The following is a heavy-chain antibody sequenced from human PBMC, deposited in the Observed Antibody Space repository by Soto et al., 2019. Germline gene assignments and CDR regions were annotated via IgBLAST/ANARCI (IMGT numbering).Heavy chain of an antibody. CDR2: ISYDGSNK. Sequence: ESGGGVVQPGRSLRLSCAASGFTFSSYAMHWVRQAPGKGLEWVAVISYDGSNKYYADSVKGRFTISRDNSKNTLYLQMNSLRAEDTAVYYCARELGYSGDYWGQGTLVTVSS. J-gene: IGHJ4*02. V-gene: IGHV3-30-3*01. D-gene: IGHD3-22*01. CDR3: ARELGYSGDY. CDR1: GFTFSSYA.